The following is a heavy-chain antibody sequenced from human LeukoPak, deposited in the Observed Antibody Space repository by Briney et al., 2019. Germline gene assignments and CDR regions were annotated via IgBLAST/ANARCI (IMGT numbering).Heavy chain of an antibody. CDR3: ASRGSLPYNWFDP. Sequence: GGSLRLSCAASGFTFSSYAMNWVRQVPGKGLEWVSAISGSGGSTYYADSVNGRFTISRDNSKNTLYLQMNSLRAEDTAVYYCASRGSLPYNWFDPWGQGTLVTVSS. V-gene: IGHV3-23*01. CDR2: ISGSGGST. D-gene: IGHD2-15*01. J-gene: IGHJ5*02. CDR1: GFTFSSYA.